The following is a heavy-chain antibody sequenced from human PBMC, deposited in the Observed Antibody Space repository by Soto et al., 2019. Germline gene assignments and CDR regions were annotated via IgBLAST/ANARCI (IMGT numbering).Heavy chain of an antibody. Sequence: SETLSLTCAVSGYSISSGYYWGWLRQPPGKGLEWIGSIYHGGSTYYNPSLNSRVTLSIDMTXXXXXXXXXXXXXXXTAVYYXXXXXPWVPYYYDSSPYTFENWFDPWGQGTLVTVSS. CDR2: IYHGGST. CDR3: XXXXPWVPYYYDSSPYTFENWFDP. CDR1: GYSISSGYY. J-gene: IGHJ5*02. D-gene: IGHD3-22*01. V-gene: IGHV4-38-2*01.